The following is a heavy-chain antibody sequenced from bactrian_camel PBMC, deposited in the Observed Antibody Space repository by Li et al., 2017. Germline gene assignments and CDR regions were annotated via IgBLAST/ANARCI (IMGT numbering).Heavy chain of an antibody. CDR1: GFTDNHYC. Sequence: VQLVESGGGSVQPGGSLTLSCAHSGFTDNHYCMAWFRQAPGKGREGVAAIDKDGTKKYADSVKGRFTISKDSAENTLLLQMTTLKPEDSGLYYCAIDVCPLWVGHAVPEYTYEGQGTQVTVS. D-gene: IGHD3*01. V-gene: IGHV3S26*01. CDR2: IDKDGTK. J-gene: IGHJ4*01.